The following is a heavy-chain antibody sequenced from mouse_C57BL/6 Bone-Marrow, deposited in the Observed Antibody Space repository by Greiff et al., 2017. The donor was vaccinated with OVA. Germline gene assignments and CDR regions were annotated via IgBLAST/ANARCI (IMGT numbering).Heavy chain of an antibody. Sequence: QVQLQQSGPELVKPGASVKISCKASGYAFSSSWMNWVKQRPGKGLEWIGRIYPGDGDTNYNGKFKGKATLTAEKSSSTAYMQLSSLTSEDSAVYFCASQGYYGSRGYFDYWGQGTTLTVSS. CDR1: GYAFSSSW. J-gene: IGHJ2*01. CDR2: IYPGDGDT. D-gene: IGHD1-1*01. CDR3: ASQGYYGSRGYFDY. V-gene: IGHV1-82*01.